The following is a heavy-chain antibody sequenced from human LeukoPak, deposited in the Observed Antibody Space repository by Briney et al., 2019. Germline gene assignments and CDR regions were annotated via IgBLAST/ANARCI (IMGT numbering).Heavy chain of an antibody. D-gene: IGHD3-9*01. CDR1: GYTFTSYY. V-gene: IGHV1-2*02. Sequence: ASVKVSCKASGYTFTSYYMHWVRQAPGQGLEWMGWINPNSGGTNYAQKFQGRVTMTRDTSISTAYMELSRLRSDDTAVYYCARVYYDILTGYSPQDYYYYGMDVWGQGTTVTVSS. CDR2: INPNSGGT. CDR3: ARVYYDILTGYSPQDYYYYGMDV. J-gene: IGHJ6*02.